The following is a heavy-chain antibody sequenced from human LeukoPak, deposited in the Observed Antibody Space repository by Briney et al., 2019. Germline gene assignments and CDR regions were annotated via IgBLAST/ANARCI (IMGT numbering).Heavy chain of an antibody. CDR2: IGGNGANT. Sequence: GGSLRLSCAASGFTFSNYAMAWVRQAPGKGLEWVSAIGGNGANTYYADSVEGRVTVSRDNSKNTLFLQMNSLRAEDTAVYFCAIYDYSNPNYYYFYLDVWGTGTTVTVSS. V-gene: IGHV3-23*01. CDR1: GFTFSNYA. D-gene: IGHD4-11*01. J-gene: IGHJ6*03. CDR3: AIYDYSNPNYYYFYLDV.